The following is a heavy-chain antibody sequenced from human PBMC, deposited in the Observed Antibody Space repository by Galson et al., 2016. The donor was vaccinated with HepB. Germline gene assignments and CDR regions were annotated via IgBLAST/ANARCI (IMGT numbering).Heavy chain of an antibody. V-gene: IGHV3-7*01. J-gene: IGHJ3*01. CDR2: INQDASGK. Sequence: SLRLSCAASGFTFSSYSMNWVRQAPGKGLEWVASINQDASGKYYVDSVKGRFSISRDNVKNTLWLQMNGLRVDDTSMYYCASGYTSGVWGQGTMVTVSS. CDR3: ASGYTSGV. D-gene: IGHD6-19*01. CDR1: GFTFSSYS.